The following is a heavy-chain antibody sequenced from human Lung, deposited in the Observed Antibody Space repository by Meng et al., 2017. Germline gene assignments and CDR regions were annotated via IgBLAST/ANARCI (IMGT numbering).Heavy chain of an antibody. CDR2: ISSSSA. J-gene: IGHJ4*02. CDR1: GFTFSSYS. Sequence: EVQLVESGGGLVQPGGSLRLSCAASGFTFSSYSMYWVRQAPGKGLEWVSSISSSSAYADSVKGRFTISRDNAKNSLYLQMNSLRAEDTAVYYCARGRVVVAATPSDYWGQGTLVTVSS. CDR3: ARGRVVVAATPSDY. V-gene: IGHV3-21*01. D-gene: IGHD2-15*01.